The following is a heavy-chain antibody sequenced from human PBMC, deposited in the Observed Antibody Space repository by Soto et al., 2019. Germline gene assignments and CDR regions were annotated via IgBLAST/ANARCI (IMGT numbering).Heavy chain of an antibody. J-gene: IGHJ5*02. D-gene: IGHD2-15*01. CDR3: ARSRGGGRHLWFDP. V-gene: IGHV5-51*01. CDR2: IYPDDSDT. Sequence: VESVTISCEASDDTFSIYWIAWVLQLPGKGLECMGIIYPDDSDTRYSPSFQGQVTISADKSITTAYLEWSSLKASDTAMYYCARSRGGGRHLWFDPWGQGTQVTVPS. CDR1: DDTFSIYW.